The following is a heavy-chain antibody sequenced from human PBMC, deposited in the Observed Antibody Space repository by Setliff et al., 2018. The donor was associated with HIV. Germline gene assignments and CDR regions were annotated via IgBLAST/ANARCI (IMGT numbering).Heavy chain of an antibody. CDR2: VRPYNADK. Sequence: ASVKVSCKASGFTFSDYYMHWVRQAPGQGLEWMGWVRPYNADKNYAQKFQGRVTITRDTSANTAYMELSSLRSEDTAVYYCASDRGDTMILVVTTGAFDIWGQGTMVTVSS. CDR1: GFTFSDYY. D-gene: IGHD3-22*01. CDR3: ASDRGDTMILVVTTGAFDI. J-gene: IGHJ3*02. V-gene: IGHV1-2*02.